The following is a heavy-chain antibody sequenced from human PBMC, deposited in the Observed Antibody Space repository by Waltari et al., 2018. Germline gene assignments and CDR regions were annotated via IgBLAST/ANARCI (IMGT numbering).Heavy chain of an antibody. V-gene: IGHV1-69*05. J-gene: IGHJ3*02. CDR1: GGPFSSYA. CDR3: ARDFRWDGYVSPYAFDI. Sequence: QVQLVQSGAEVKKPGSSVKVSCKASGGPFSSYAISWVRQAPGQGLEWMGGIRPIFGTANYAQKFQGRVTITTDESPSTAYMELSSLRSEDTAVYYCARDFRWDGYVSPYAFDIWGQGTMVTVSS. CDR2: IRPIFGTA. D-gene: IGHD5-12*01.